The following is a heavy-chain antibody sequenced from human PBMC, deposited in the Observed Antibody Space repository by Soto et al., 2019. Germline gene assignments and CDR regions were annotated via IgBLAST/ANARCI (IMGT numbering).Heavy chain of an antibody. Sequence: PGGSQRLSCVASGFNFRYYARSWVRQAPGKGLEWVAVITNNGGTKYYADSVKGRFTISRDNSKNTLYLQMNSLRAEDTAVYYCAKDPHIDDSSGYYPYYFDYWGQGTLVTVSS. CDR2: ITNNGGTK. J-gene: IGHJ4*02. CDR3: AKDPHIDDSSGYYPYYFDY. V-gene: IGHV3-30*18. CDR1: GFNFRYYA. D-gene: IGHD3-22*01.